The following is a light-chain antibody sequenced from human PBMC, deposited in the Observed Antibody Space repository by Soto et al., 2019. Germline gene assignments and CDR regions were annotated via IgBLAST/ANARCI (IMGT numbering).Light chain of an antibody. CDR2: GAS. J-gene: IGKJ1*01. V-gene: IGKV3-20*01. CDR3: QQYGSSIQM. CDR1: QSVGSNY. Sequence: EIVLTQFPGTLSLSPGERATLSCRASQSVGSNYLAWCQQRPGQPPNLLIFGASHRAPDIPDRFSGSGSGTDFTLTISRLEPEDFAVYYCQQYGSSIQMFGQGTKVDIK.